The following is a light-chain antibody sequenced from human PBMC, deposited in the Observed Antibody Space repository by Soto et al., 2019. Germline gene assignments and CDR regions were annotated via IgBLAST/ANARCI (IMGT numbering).Light chain of an antibody. CDR2: GAS. CDR1: QSVTTR. V-gene: IGKV3-20*01. Sequence: IVLTQSPGTLSLSPGERVTLSCRASQSVTTRLAWYQHPNGKPPTLLISGASNRASGVPVRFSGRGSGTDFTLTITRLEPEDFALYYCQQYGGSPITFGQGTRLDI. J-gene: IGKJ5*01. CDR3: QQYGGSPIT.